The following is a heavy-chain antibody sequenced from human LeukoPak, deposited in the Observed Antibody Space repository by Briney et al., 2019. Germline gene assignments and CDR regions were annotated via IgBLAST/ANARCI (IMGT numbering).Heavy chain of an antibody. CDR3: ARDGEMGTIENYFDY. J-gene: IGHJ4*02. CDR1: GYSISSGYY. CDR2: IYYSGST. Sequence: SVTLSLTCTVSGYSISSGYYWGWIRQPPGKGLEWIGSIYYSGSTHYNPSLKSRVTISVDTSKNQFSLKLSSVTAADTAVYYCARDGEMGTIENYFDYWGQGTLVTVSS. V-gene: IGHV4-38-2*02. D-gene: IGHD5-24*01.